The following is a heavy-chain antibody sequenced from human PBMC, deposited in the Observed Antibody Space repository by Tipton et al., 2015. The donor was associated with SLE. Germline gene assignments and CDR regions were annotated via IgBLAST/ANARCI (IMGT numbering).Heavy chain of an antibody. D-gene: IGHD1-26*01. Sequence: TLSLTCTVSGYSISSGYYWGWIRQPPGKGLEWIGSIYHSGSTYYNPSLKSRVTISVDTSKNQFSLKLSSVTAADTAVYYCARRVGATPSGYFDLWGRGTLVTVSS. CDR2: IYHSGST. J-gene: IGHJ2*01. CDR3: ARRVGATPSGYFDL. V-gene: IGHV4-38-2*02. CDR1: GYSISSGYY.